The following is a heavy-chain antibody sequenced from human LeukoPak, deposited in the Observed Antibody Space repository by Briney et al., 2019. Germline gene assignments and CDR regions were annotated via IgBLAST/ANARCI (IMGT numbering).Heavy chain of an antibody. D-gene: IGHD4-11*01. Sequence: GGSLRLSCAASGFPFSSYWMSWVRQAPGKGQEWVANIKQDGGEKYYVDSVKGRFTIPRDNAKNSLYLQINSLRVEDTAVYYCAREDHSNYNYWGQGTLVTVSS. CDR3: AREDHSNYNY. V-gene: IGHV3-7*01. CDR2: IKQDGGEK. CDR1: GFPFSSYW. J-gene: IGHJ4*02.